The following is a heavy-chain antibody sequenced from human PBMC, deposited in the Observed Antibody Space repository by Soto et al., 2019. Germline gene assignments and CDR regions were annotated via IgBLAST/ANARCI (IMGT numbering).Heavy chain of an antibody. V-gene: IGHV3-48*02. J-gene: IGHJ5*02. Sequence: GWSLRRSCAASGFTFTSYSMNWVRQAPGQGLEWVSYITSKSTTIKYADSVKGRFTVSRDNAKNSLYLQLNRLRDEDTAVYYCAREMGACSDSSCYHGPYASWGKGTLVTVSS. D-gene: IGHD3-16*01. CDR3: AREMGACSDSSCYHGPYAS. CDR2: ITSKSTTI. CDR1: GFTFTSYS.